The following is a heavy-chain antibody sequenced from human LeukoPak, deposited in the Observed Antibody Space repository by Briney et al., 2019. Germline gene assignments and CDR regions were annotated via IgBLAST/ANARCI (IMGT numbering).Heavy chain of an antibody. D-gene: IGHD1-26*01. V-gene: IGHV3-30*19. CDR2: ISYDGSNK. CDR1: GFTFSSYG. Sequence: PGGSQRLSCAASGFTFSSYGMHWVRQAPGKGLEWVAVISYDGSNKYYADSVKGRFTISRDNSKNTLYLQMNSLRAEDTAVYYCAKDSKIVGPTFRSYHYMDVWGKGTTVTVSS. J-gene: IGHJ6*03. CDR3: AKDSKIVGPTFRSYHYMDV.